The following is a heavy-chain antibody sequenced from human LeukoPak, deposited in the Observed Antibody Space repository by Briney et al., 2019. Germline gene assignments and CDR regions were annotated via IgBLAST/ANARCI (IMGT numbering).Heavy chain of an antibody. CDR1: GFTFSSYA. J-gene: IGHJ3*02. CDR3: ANFFLGYCSSTSCRDAFDI. CDR2: ISGSGGST. Sequence: GGSLRLSCAASGFTFSSYAMSWVRQAPGKGLEWVSAISGSGGSTYYADSVKGRFTISRDNSKNTLYLQMNSLRAEDTAVYYCANFFLGYCSSTSCRDAFDIWGQGTMVTVSS. V-gene: IGHV3-23*01. D-gene: IGHD2-2*01.